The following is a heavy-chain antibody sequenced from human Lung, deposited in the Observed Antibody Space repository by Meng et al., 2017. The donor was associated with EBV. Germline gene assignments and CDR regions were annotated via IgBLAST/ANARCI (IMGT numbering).Heavy chain of an antibody. Sequence: QVQLQESGPGLVKPSETLSLTCTVSGVSISSYYWSWIRQPAGKGLEWIGRIYPSGSPNYNPSLKSRVTMSVDTSKNQFSLKLSSVTAADTAVYYCAREGAASLYYWFDPWGQGTLVTVSS. CDR2: IYPSGSP. CDR1: GVSISSYY. J-gene: IGHJ5*02. CDR3: AREGAASLYYWFDP. D-gene: IGHD6-25*01. V-gene: IGHV4-4*07.